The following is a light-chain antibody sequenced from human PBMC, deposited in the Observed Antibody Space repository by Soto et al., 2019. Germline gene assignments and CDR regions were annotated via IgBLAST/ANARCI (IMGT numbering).Light chain of an antibody. J-gene: IGLJ2*01. CDR2: KDT. Sequence: SYELTQPPSVAVSPGQTARITCSGDALTKQYAYWYQQKPGQAPVMVLSKDTERPSGIPERFSGSSSGTRVTLTISGVQAEDEADYYCQSTADKSGTPVIFGGGTKLTV. CDR1: ALTKQY. V-gene: IGLV3-25*03. CDR3: QSTADKSGTPVI.